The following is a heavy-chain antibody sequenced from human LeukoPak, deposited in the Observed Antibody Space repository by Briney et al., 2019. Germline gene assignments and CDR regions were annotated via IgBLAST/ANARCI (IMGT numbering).Heavy chain of an antibody. CDR2: IKQDGSEK. D-gene: IGHD3-3*01. V-gene: IGHV3-7*01. Sequence: GGSLRLSCAASGFTFSSYWMSWVRQAPGKGLEWVANIKQDGSEKHYVDSVKGRFTISRDNAQNSLYLQMNSLRTEDTAVYYCARSLGVVAPYYYYYGMDVWGQGTTVTVPS. J-gene: IGHJ6*02. CDR1: GFTFSSYW. CDR3: ARSLGVVAPYYYYYGMDV.